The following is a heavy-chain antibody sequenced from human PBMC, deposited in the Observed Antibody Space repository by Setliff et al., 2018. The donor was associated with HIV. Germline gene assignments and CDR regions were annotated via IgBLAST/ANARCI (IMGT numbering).Heavy chain of an antibody. J-gene: IGHJ4*02. V-gene: IGHV4-59*08. CDR2: IYKSGTT. CDR3: ARQGAVTGHTFDS. D-gene: IGHD6-19*01. CDR1: GGSINSYH. Sequence: SETLSLTCSVSGGSINSYHWSWIRQSPGKGLEWIGYIYKSGTTNYSSSLKSRVTISADPSKNQFFLRLSSVTAADTAVYYCARQGAVTGHTFDSWGPGALVTVSS.